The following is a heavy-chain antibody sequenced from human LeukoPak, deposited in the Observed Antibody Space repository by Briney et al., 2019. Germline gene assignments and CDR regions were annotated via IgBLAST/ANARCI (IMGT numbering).Heavy chain of an antibody. V-gene: IGHV3-30-3*02. D-gene: IGHD4/OR15-4a*01. CDR2: ISYDGSNE. CDR3: AKRRSTRLSLFDY. J-gene: IGHJ4*02. Sequence: GGSLRLSCAASGFTFSSYAIHWVRQAPGKGLEWVAVISYDGSNEYYADSVKGRFTISREKSKNTFYLQMHELRGEGTAFYYCAKRRSTRLSLFDYWGQGTLVTVSS. CDR1: GFTFSSYA.